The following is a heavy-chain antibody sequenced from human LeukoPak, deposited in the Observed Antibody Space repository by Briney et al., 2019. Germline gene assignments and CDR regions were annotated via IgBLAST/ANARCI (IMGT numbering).Heavy chain of an antibody. CDR1: GFTFSSYW. D-gene: IGHD2-2*01. CDR3: ARIYCSSISCHFDY. J-gene: IGHJ4*02. Sequence: GGSLRLSCAASGFTFSSYWMSWVRQAPGRGLDWVANIKQGGSEKYYVDSVKGRFTISRDDTKSSLYLQMNSLRAEDTAVYYCARIYCSSISCHFDYWGQGTLVTVSS. CDR2: IKQGGSEK. V-gene: IGHV3-7*01.